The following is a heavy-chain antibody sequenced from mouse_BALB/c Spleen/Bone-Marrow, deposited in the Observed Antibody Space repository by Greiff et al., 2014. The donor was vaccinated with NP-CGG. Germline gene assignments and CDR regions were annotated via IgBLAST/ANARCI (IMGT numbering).Heavy chain of an antibody. CDR2: ISHSGGSS. CDR3: ARVSPYWYSDV. V-gene: IGHV5-12-2*01. J-gene: IGHJ1*01. D-gene: IGHD6-2*01. CDR1: GFTFSSYI. Sequence: DVHLVESGGGFVQPGGSLKLSCAASGFTFSSYIMSWVRQTPEKRLEWVAYISHSGGSSYYLDTVKGRFTISRDNAKNTLYLQMSSLKSEDTAMYYCARVSPYWYSDVRGAGTTVTVSS.